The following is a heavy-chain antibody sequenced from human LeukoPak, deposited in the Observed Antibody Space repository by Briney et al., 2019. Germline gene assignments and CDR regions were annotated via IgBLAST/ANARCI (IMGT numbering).Heavy chain of an antibody. CDR1: GFTFYDYG. D-gene: IGHD3-22*01. Sequence: GGALRLSCVACGFTFYDYGMSWVRQAPGRGVEWVSRIKWNGGSTGYADSVKGRFTISRDNSMNTLYLKLNSLRAEDTAVYYCAKILDSSGNSYFEDYWGQGTLVTVSS. CDR2: IKWNGGST. J-gene: IGHJ4*02. CDR3: AKILDSSGNSYFEDY. V-gene: IGHV3-20*04.